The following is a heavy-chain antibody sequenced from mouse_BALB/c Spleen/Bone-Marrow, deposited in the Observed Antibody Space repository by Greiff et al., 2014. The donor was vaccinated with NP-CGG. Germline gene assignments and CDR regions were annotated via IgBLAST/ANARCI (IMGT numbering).Heavy chain of an antibody. D-gene: IGHD2-3*01. J-gene: IGHJ3*01. V-gene: IGHV1S81*02. CDR3: ARYDGPAWFAY. CDR2: INPSNGRT. CDR1: GYTFTFYW. Sequence: QVQLQQSGAELVKPGASVKLSCKAPGYTFTFYWIHWVKQRPGQGLEWIGEINPSNGRTNYNEKFKNKATLTVDKSSSTAYMQLSSLTSEDSAVYFCARYDGPAWFAYWGQGTLVTVSA.